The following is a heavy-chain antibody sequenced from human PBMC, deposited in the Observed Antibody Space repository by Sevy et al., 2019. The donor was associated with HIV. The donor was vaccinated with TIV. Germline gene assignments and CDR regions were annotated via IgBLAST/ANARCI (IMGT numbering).Heavy chain of an antibody. CDR1: GDSVSSNSAA. V-gene: IGHV6-1*01. CDR2: TYYRSKWYN. J-gene: IGHJ5*02. Sequence: SQTLSLTCAISGDSVSSNSAAWNWIRQSPSRGLEWLGRTYYRSKWYNDYAVSVKSRITINPDTSKNQFSLQLNSVTPEDTTVYYCARDGGVVVAATRGWFDPWGQGTLVTVSS. CDR3: ARDGGVVVAATRGWFDP. D-gene: IGHD2-15*01.